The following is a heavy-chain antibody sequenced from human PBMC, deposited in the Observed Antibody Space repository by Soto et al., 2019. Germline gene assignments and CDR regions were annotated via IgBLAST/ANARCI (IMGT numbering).Heavy chain of an antibody. J-gene: IGHJ6*02. CDR3: ARGATDILTGFEAGGVIDYYYYGMDV. CDR1: GVTFSSYA. D-gene: IGHD3-9*01. Sequence: SVKVSCKASGVTFSSYAISWVRQAPGQGLEWMGGIIPIFGTANYAQKSQGRVTITADESTSTAYMELSSLRSEDTAVYYCARGATDILTGFEAGGVIDYYYYGMDVWGQGTTVTVSS. V-gene: IGHV1-69*13. CDR2: IIPIFGTA.